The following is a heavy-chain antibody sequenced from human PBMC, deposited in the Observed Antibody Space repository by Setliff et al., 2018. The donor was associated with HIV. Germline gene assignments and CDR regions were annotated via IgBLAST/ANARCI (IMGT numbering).Heavy chain of an antibody. V-gene: IGHV4-4*09. CDR3: AKTIGRYFDIFDN. CDR2: IYNSAST. J-gene: IGHJ4*02. CDR1: GDSISTDY. Sequence: PSETLSLTCTVSGDSISTDYWTWIRQPPGKGLEWIGYIYNSASTSYNPSLKSRVTISVDTSKNQFSLKLSSVTAADTAVYYCAKTIGRYFDIFDNWGQGTLVTVSS. D-gene: IGHD3-9*01.